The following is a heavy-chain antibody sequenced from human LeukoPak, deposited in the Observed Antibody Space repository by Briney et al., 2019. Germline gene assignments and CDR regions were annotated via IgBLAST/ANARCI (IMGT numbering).Heavy chain of an antibody. CDR1: GFTVSSNY. CDR2: ISSSNSYI. Sequence: PGGPLRLSCAASGFTVSSNYMSWVRQAPGKGLEWVSYISSSNSYIYYVDSVKGRFTISRDNAKNSLYLQMNSLRADDTAVYYCARGRSGWYHDYWGQGTLVTVSS. D-gene: IGHD6-19*01. J-gene: IGHJ4*02. V-gene: IGHV3-21*01. CDR3: ARGRSGWYHDY.